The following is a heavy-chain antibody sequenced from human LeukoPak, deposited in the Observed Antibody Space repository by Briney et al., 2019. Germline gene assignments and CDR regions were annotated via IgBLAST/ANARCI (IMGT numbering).Heavy chain of an antibody. CDR3: ARDMTTVTSYYYYYMDV. CDR2: ISSSSYI. D-gene: IGHD4-17*01. V-gene: IGHV3-21*01. Sequence: GGSLRLSCAASGFTFSSYSMNWVRQAPGKGLEWVSSISSSSYIYYADSVKGRFTISRDNAKNSLYLQMNSLRAEDTAVYYCARDMTTVTSYYYYYMDVWGKGTTVTVSS. J-gene: IGHJ6*03. CDR1: GFTFSSYS.